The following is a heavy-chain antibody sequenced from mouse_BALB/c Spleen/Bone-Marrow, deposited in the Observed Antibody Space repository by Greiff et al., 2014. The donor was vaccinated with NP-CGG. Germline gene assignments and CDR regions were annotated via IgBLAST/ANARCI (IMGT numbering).Heavy chain of an antibody. J-gene: IGHJ3*01. CDR3: ARDYYGSSYGFAY. CDR1: GYSFTCYT. Sequence: VQLQQSGPELVKPGASMKISCKASGYSFTCYTMNWVKQSHGKSLEWIGLINPYNGGTSYNQKFKGKATLTVDKSSSTAYMELLSLTSEDSAVYYCARDYYGSSYGFAYWGQGTLVTVSA. V-gene: IGHV1-18*01. CDR2: INPYNGGT. D-gene: IGHD1-1*01.